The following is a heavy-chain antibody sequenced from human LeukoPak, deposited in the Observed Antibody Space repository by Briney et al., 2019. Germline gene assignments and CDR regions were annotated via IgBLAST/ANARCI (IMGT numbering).Heavy chain of an antibody. Sequence: GASVKVSCKASGYTFTNNYLHWVRQAPGQGLEWMGMIYPRDGSTSYAQKFQGRVTMTRDTSTSTVYMELSSLRSEDTAVYYCASFLENYYDSSGDTRAYWGQGTLVTVSS. V-gene: IGHV1-46*01. CDR2: IYPRDGST. CDR1: GYTFTNNY. D-gene: IGHD3-22*01. J-gene: IGHJ4*02. CDR3: ASFLENYYDSSGDTRAY.